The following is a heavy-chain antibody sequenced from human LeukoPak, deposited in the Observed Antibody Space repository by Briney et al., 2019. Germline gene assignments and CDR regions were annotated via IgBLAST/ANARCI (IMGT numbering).Heavy chain of an antibody. CDR1: GYTFTSYG. D-gene: IGHD3-22*01. V-gene: IGHV1-18*01. Sequence: GASVKVSCTASGYTFTSYGISWVRQAPGQGLEWMGWISAYNGNTDYAQKLLGRVTMTTDTSTSTAYMELRSLRSDDTAVYYCARVTRPYYYDSSGSYFDYWGQGTLVTVSS. CDR2: ISAYNGNT. J-gene: IGHJ4*02. CDR3: ARVTRPYYYDSSGSYFDY.